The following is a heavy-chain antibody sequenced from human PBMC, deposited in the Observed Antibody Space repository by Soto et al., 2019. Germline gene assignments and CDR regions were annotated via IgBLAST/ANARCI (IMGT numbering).Heavy chain of an antibody. V-gene: IGHV1-18*01. CDR3: AMGVVVVAATVSFDY. J-gene: IGHJ4*02. D-gene: IGHD2-15*01. Sequence: ASVKVSCKASGYTFTSYGISWVRQAPGQGLEWMGWISAYNGNTNYAQKLQGRVTMTTDTSTSTAYMELRSLRSDDTAVYYCAMGVVVVAATVSFDYWGQGTLVTVSS. CDR2: ISAYNGNT. CDR1: GYTFTSYG.